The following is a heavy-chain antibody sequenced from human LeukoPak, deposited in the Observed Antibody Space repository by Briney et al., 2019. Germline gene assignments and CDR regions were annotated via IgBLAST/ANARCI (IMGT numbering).Heavy chain of an antibody. Sequence: GGSLRLSCAASGFTFDDYAMHWVRQAPGKGLERVSGISWNSGSIGYADSVKGRFTISRDNAKNSLYLQMNSLRAEDTALYYCAKDIAREVGATNAFDIWGQGTMVTVSS. CDR1: GFTFDDYA. V-gene: IGHV3-9*01. CDR3: AKDIAREVGATNAFDI. CDR2: ISWNSGSI. D-gene: IGHD1-26*01. J-gene: IGHJ3*02.